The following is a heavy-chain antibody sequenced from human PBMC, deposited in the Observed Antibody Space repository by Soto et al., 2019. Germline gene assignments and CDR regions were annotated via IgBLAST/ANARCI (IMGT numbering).Heavy chain of an antibody. D-gene: IGHD3-10*01. V-gene: IGHV1-18*01. Sequence: ASVKVSCKASGYTFTSYGISWVRQAPGQGLEWMGWVSAYNGNTNYAQKLQGRVTMTTDTSTSTAYMELRSLRSDDTAVYYCAKGVSRYYGSGSAYYYYGMDVWGQGTTVTVSS. CDR3: AKGVSRYYGSGSAYYYYGMDV. J-gene: IGHJ6*02. CDR1: GYTFTSYG. CDR2: VSAYNGNT.